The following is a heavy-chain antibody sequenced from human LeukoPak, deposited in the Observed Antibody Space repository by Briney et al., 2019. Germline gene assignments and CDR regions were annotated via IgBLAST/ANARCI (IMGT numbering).Heavy chain of an antibody. Sequence: GGSLRLSCAASGFTLNSYNMNWVRQAPGKGLEWVSYISSSSSTIYYADSVKGRFTISRDNGKNSLFLQMNSLRSEDTAVYYCATEYYYDSSGYGYWGQGTLVTVSS. V-gene: IGHV3-48*01. CDR3: ATEYYYDSSGYGY. D-gene: IGHD3-22*01. CDR1: GFTLNSYN. CDR2: ISSSSSTI. J-gene: IGHJ4*02.